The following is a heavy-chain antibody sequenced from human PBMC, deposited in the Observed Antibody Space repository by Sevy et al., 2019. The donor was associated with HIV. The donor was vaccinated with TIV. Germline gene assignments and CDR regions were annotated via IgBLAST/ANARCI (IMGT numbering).Heavy chain of an antibody. CDR3: TRGRSGTYGWFDP. CDR1: GFTFSSHW. D-gene: IGHD6-19*01. J-gene: IGHJ5*02. CDR2: LDGDGSSA. Sequence: VGSLRLSCAASGFTFSSHWMHWVRQAPGKVLVWVSRLDGDGSSASYADFVKGRFTISRDNGKNTVYLQISSLTADDTAVYYCTRGRSGTYGWFDPWGQGTLVTVSS. V-gene: IGHV3-74*01.